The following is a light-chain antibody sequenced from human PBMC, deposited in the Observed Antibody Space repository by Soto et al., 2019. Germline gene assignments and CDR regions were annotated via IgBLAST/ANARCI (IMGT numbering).Light chain of an antibody. CDR1: QSISSY. J-gene: IGKJ5*01. Sequence: DIQMTQSPSSLSASVGDRVTITCRASQSISSYLNWYQQKPGTAPKLLIYAASSLQSGVPSRFSGSGSGTDFTLTISSLQPEDFATYYCQQSYRTPITFGQGTRLEIK. V-gene: IGKV1-39*01. CDR2: AAS. CDR3: QQSYRTPIT.